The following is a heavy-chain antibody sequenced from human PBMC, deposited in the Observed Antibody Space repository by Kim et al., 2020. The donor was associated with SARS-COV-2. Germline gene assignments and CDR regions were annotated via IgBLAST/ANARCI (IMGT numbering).Heavy chain of an antibody. CDR2: IGSSGSTI. Sequence: GGSLRLSCAASGFTFSSYEMNWVRQAPGKGLEWVSYIGSSGSTIYYADSVKGRFTISRDNAKNSLYLQMNSLRAEDTAVYYCARRRYCSGGSCYGDFDYWGQGTLVTVSS. D-gene: IGHD2-15*01. V-gene: IGHV3-48*03. CDR3: ARRRYCSGGSCYGDFDY. J-gene: IGHJ4*02. CDR1: GFTFSSYE.